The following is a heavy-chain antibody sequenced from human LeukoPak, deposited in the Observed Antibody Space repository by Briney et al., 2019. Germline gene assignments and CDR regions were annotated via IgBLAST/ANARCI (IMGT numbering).Heavy chain of an antibody. CDR2: IYSGDST. CDR1: GFTVNSNY. Sequence: PGGSLRLSCAASGFTVNSNYMSWVRQAPGKGLEWVSVIYSGDSTYYADSVKGRFTISRDKSKNTLHLQMNSLRAEDTAVYYCARDFFYYDILTGYYSTPDGFNIWGQGTMVTVSS. CDR3: ARDFFYYDILTGYYSTPDGFNI. J-gene: IGHJ3*02. D-gene: IGHD3-9*01. V-gene: IGHV3-66*01.